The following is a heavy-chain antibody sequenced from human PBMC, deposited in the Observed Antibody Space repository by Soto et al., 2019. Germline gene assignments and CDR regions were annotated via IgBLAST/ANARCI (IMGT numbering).Heavy chain of an antibody. D-gene: IGHD6-19*01. J-gene: IGHJ4*02. Sequence: QITLRESGPTLVNPTQTLTLTCSFSGFSLSTTGVGVGWIRQPPGEALEWLAVIYWDDDKRYSPSLKSRLTITKDTSQNQVVLIMTNVDPVDTATYYCAHRPIGFGSGWNQAHFDFWGQGALVNVSS. V-gene: IGHV2-5*02. CDR3: AHRPIGFGSGWNQAHFDF. CDR1: GFSLSTTGVG. CDR2: IYWDDDK.